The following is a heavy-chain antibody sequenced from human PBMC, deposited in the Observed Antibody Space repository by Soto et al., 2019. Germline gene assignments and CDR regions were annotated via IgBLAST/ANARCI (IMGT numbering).Heavy chain of an antibody. CDR2: IWYDGSNK. Sequence: GGSLRLSCASSGFTFSSYGMHWVRQAPGKGLEWVAVIWYDGSNKYYADSVKGRFTISRDNSKNTLYLQMNSLRAEDTAVYYCARVRRKQLGYHGRDVCCQRTTRTAS. V-gene: IGHV3-33*01. D-gene: IGHD6-13*01. CDR1: GFTFSSYG. CDR3: ARVRRKQLGYHGRDV. J-gene: IGHJ6*02.